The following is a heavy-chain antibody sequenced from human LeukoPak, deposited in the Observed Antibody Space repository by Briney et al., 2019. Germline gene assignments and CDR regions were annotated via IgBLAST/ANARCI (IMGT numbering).Heavy chain of an antibody. CDR2: IRSKAKSYAT. J-gene: IGHJ3*02. Sequence: GGSLRLSCAASGFTFSDSAVHWVRQAFGKGLEWVGRIRSKAKSYATAYAASVKGRFTISRDDSETTAYRQMNSLKTEDTAVYYCTHYYDGSSYYGAFDSWGQGTMVTVSS. V-gene: IGHV3-73*01. D-gene: IGHD3-22*01. CDR1: GFTFSDSA. CDR3: THYYDGSSYYGAFDS.